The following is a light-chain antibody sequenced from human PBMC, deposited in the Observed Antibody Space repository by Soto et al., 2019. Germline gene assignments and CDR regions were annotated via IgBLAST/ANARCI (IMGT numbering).Light chain of an antibody. Sequence: QSVLTQPPSASGSPGQSVTISCTGTSSDVGAYNYVSWYQQHAGKAPKLVIYEVTKRPSGVPDRFSGSKSANTASLTVSGLQAEDEAAYYCRSFADSSTWVFGGGTKLTVL. CDR3: RSFADSSTWV. V-gene: IGLV2-8*01. CDR2: EVT. J-gene: IGLJ3*02. CDR1: SSDVGAYNY.